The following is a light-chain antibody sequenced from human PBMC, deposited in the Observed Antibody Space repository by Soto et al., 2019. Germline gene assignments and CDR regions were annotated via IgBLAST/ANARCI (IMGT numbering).Light chain of an antibody. CDR2: GAS. V-gene: IGKV3D-15*01. CDR3: QHYNDWPPAFT. J-gene: IGKJ3*01. CDR1: QSLNRN. Sequence: EILMTQSPATLSVSPGERATLSCRASQSLNRNLAWYQQKPGQAPRLIIYGASTSASGIPARFSGSGSGTEFTLTISSLQSEDVALYYCQHYNDWPPAFTFGPGTKGDL.